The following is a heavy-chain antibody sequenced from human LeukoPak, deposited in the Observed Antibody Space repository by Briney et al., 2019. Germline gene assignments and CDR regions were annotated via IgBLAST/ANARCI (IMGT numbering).Heavy chain of an antibody. CDR1: GYTFTSYG. J-gene: IGHJ6*02. CDR2: ISAYNGNT. Sequence: ASVKVSCKASGYTFTSYGISWVRQAPGQGLEWMGWISAYNGNTNYAQKLQGRVTMTTDTSTSTAYMELRSLRSDDTAVYYCARACSSTSCYYYYYYGMDVWGQGTTVTVSS. D-gene: IGHD2-2*01. V-gene: IGHV1-18*01. CDR3: ARACSSTSCYYYYYYGMDV.